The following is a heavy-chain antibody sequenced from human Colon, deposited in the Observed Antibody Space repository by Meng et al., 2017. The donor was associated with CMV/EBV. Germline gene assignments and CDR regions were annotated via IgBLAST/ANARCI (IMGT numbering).Heavy chain of an antibody. V-gene: IGHV3-11*01. J-gene: IGHJ6*02. CDR1: GFNFSDYH. CDR2: ISSSGRMM. D-gene: IGHD2-2*01. CDR3: TRGRDQVDI. Sequence: GESLKISCAASGFNFSDYHMGWIRQAPGKGLEWISLISSSGRMMYYADSVKGRFTISRDNANNSLYLEMNSLRAKHTAIYYCTRGRDQVDIWGQGTTVTVSS.